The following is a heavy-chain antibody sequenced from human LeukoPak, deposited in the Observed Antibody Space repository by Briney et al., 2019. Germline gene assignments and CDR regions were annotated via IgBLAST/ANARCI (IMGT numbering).Heavy chain of an antibody. CDR1: GFTFSSYA. CDR2: ISYDGSNK. D-gene: IGHD6-13*01. V-gene: IGHV3-30-3*01. Sequence: GGSLRLSCAASGFTFSSYAMHWVRQAPGKGLEWVAVISYDGSNKYYADSVKGRFTISRDNSKNTLYLQMSSLRAEDTAVYYCARVGFEQLPPRGYWGQGTLVTVSS. J-gene: IGHJ4*02. CDR3: ARVGFEQLPPRGY.